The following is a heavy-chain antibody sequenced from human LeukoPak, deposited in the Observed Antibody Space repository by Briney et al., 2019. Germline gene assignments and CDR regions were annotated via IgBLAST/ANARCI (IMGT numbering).Heavy chain of an antibody. CDR2: INPNSGGT. V-gene: IGHV1-2*06. CDR1: GGTFSSYA. CDR3: ASIDIVVVVAATPH. Sequence: GASVKVSCKASGGTFSSYAISWVRQAPGQGLEWMGRINPNSGGTNYAQKFQGRVTMTRDTSISTAYMELSRLRSDDTAVYYCASIDIVVVVAATPHWGQGTLVTVSS. J-gene: IGHJ4*02. D-gene: IGHD2-15*01.